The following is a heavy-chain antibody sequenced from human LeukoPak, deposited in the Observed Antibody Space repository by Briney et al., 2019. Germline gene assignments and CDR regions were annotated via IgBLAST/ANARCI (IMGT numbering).Heavy chain of an antibody. J-gene: IGHJ4*02. CDR2: IYYSGST. D-gene: IGHD1-26*01. V-gene: IGHV4-39*01. CDR3: ASSTSGSYYRGGYYFDY. Sequence: PSETLSLTCTVSGGSISSSSYYRGWIRQPPGKGLEWIGSIYYSGSTYYNPSLKSRVTISVDTSKNQFSLKLSSVTAADTAVYYCASSTSGSYYRGGYYFDYWGQGTLVTVSS. CDR1: GGSISSSSYY.